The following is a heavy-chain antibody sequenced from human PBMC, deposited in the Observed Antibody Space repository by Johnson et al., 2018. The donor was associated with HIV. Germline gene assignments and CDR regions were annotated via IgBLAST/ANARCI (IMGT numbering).Heavy chain of an antibody. CDR3: AREYSSLSQGAFDI. Sequence: VQLVESGGGVVQPGKSLRLSCVGSGFTFSSYGMHWVRQAPGEGLDWVAVISYDGSNKYYADSVKGRFTISRDNSKNTLYLQMNSLRAEDTAVYYCAREYSSLSQGAFDIWGQGTMVTVSS. D-gene: IGHD6-6*01. J-gene: IGHJ3*02. CDR2: ISYDGSNK. CDR1: GFTFSSYG. V-gene: IGHV3-30*19.